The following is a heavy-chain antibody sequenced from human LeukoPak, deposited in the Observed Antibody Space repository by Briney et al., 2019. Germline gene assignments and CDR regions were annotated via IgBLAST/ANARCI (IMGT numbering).Heavy chain of an antibody. V-gene: IGHV4-59*01. CDR2: IYYSGST. J-gene: IGHJ4*02. Sequence: PSETPPPTCTVSGGSISSYYRGWIREPPGEGLEWVWYIYYSGSTNYNPSLKSRVTISVDTSKNQFSLKLGSVTAADTAVYYCAKSPSYYDSNALGALGYWGQGTLVTVSS. D-gene: IGHD3-22*01. CDR3: AKSPSYYDSNALGALGY. CDR1: GGSISSYY.